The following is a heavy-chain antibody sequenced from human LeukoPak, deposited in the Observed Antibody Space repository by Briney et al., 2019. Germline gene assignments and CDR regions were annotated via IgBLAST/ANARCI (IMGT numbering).Heavy chain of an antibody. Sequence: GASVKVSCMASGYTFTSYGISWVRQAPGQGLEWMGWINPNSGGTNYAQKFQGRVTMTRDTSISTAYMELSRLRSDDTAVYYCARDRPYYCSSTSCRSVGYFDYWGQGTLVTVSS. CDR2: INPNSGGT. V-gene: IGHV1-2*02. CDR3: ARDRPYYCSSTSCRSVGYFDY. D-gene: IGHD2-2*01. CDR1: GYTFTSYG. J-gene: IGHJ4*02.